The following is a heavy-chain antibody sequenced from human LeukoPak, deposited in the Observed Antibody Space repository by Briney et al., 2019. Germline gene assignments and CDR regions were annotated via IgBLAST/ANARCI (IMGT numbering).Heavy chain of an antibody. D-gene: IGHD6-13*01. CDR1: GYTFTGYY. CDR2: INPNGGGT. V-gene: IGHV1-2*06. J-gene: IGHJ4*02. CDR3: ARRIAAAGTMGFDY. Sequence: ASVKVSCKASGYTFTGYYMHWVRQAPGQGLEWMGRINPNGGGTNYAQKFQGRVTMTRDTSISTAYMELSRLRSDDTAVYYCARRIAAAGTMGFDYWGQGTLVTVSS.